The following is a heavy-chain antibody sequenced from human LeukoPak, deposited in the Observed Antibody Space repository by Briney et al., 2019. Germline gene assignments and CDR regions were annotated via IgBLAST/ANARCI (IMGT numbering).Heavy chain of an antibody. CDR3: ARGYCSGGSCYFRTYYFDY. CDR1: GGSFSGYY. Sequence: KPSETLSLTCAVYGGSFSGYYWSWIRQPPGKGLEWIGEINHSGSTNYNPSLKSRVTISVDTSKNQFSLKLSSVTAADTAVYYCARGYCSGGSCYFRTYYFDYWGQGTLVAVSS. J-gene: IGHJ4*02. D-gene: IGHD2-15*01. V-gene: IGHV4-34*01. CDR2: INHSGST.